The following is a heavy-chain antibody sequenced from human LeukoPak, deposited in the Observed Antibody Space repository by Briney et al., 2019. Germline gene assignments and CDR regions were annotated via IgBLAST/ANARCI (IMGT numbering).Heavy chain of an antibody. Sequence: DPGGSLRLSCAASGFTFSSYGVHWVRQAPGKGLEWVAVISYDGSNKYYADSVKGRFTISRDNSKNTLYLQMNSLRAEDTAVYYCAREGTNYYFDYWGQGTLVTVSS. CDR1: GFTFSSYG. CDR2: ISYDGSNK. CDR3: AREGTNYYFDY. D-gene: IGHD1-7*01. J-gene: IGHJ4*02. V-gene: IGHV3-30*03.